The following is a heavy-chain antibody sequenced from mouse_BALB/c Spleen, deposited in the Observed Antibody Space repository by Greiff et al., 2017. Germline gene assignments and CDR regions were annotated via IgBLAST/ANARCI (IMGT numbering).Heavy chain of an antibody. D-gene: IGHD2-1*01. CDR2: INPSNGRT. CDR1: GYTFTSYW. Sequence: VQLQQPGAELVKPGASVKLSCKASGYTFTSYWMHWVKQRPGQGLEWIGEINPSNGRTNYNEKFKSKATLTSDKSSSTAYMELSSLTSEDSAVYYCAGNLYYFDYWGQGTTLTVSS. V-gene: IGHV1S81*02. CDR3: AGNLYYFDY. J-gene: IGHJ2*01.